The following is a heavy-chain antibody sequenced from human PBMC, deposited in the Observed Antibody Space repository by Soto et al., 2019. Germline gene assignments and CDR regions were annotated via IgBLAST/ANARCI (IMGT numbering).Heavy chain of an antibody. CDR3: ACPVDDYVWGSYRYTSFDY. V-gene: IGHV4-39*01. CDR1: GGSISSSSYY. J-gene: IGHJ4*02. Sequence: SETLSLTCTVSGGSISSSSYYWGWIRQPPGKGLEWIGSIYYSGSTYYNPSLKSRVTISVDTSKNQFSLKLSSVTAADTAVYYCACPVDDYVWGSYRYTSFDYWGQGTLVTVSS. CDR2: IYYSGST. D-gene: IGHD3-16*02.